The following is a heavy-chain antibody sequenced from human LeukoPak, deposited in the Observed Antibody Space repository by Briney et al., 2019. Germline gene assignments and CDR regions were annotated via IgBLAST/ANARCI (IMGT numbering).Heavy chain of an antibody. Sequence: SETLSLTCTVSGGSISRGGYCWSWIRQHPGKGLEWIGYVDYSGSTFYNPSLKSRLTMSIDTSKNQFSLKLSSVTAADTAVYYCAADTSGYRIFNYWGQGTLVTVSS. V-gene: IGHV4-31*03. D-gene: IGHD3-22*01. CDR2: VDYSGST. CDR3: AADTSGYRIFNY. CDR1: GGSISRGGYC. J-gene: IGHJ4*02.